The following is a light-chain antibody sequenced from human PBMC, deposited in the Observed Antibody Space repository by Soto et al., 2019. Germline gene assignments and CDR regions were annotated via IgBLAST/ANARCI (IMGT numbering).Light chain of an antibody. J-gene: IGKJ1*01. CDR3: QQYNSWLWT. CDR1: QGVSSK. Sequence: EIVLTQSPATLSLSPGEGATLSCRASQGVSSKLAWYQQKPGQAPRLLIYGASTRATGIPARFSGSGSGTEFTLIISSLQSEDSAVYYCQQYNSWLWTFGQGTKVDIK. CDR2: GAS. V-gene: IGKV3-15*01.